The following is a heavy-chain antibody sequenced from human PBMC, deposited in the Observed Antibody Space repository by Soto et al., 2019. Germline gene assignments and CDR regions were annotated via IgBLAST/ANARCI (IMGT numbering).Heavy chain of an antibody. CDR2: ISGSGGVT. CDR1: GFTFSSSA. D-gene: IGHD2-15*01. J-gene: IGHJ4*02. Sequence: EVQLLESGGGLVQPGGSLRLSCAASGFTFSSSAMSWVRQAPGKGLEWVSGISGSGGVTYYEDSVKGRFTISRDNSKNTLYLQMNTLRAEDTAVYYCAKGVVAAPNYFDYWGQGTLVTVAS. CDR3: AKGVVAAPNYFDY. V-gene: IGHV3-23*01.